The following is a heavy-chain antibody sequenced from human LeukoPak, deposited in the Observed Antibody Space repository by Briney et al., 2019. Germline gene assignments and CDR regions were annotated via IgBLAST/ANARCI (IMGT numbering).Heavy chain of an antibody. CDR2: IYYSGST. D-gene: IGHD5-18*01. J-gene: IGHJ6*03. CDR1: GGSISSYY. CDR3: ARTTEGGYTYDYFYYYYMDV. V-gene: IGHV4-59*01. Sequence: SETLSLTCTVSGGSISSYYWSWIRQPPGKGLEWIGYIYYSGSTNYNPSLKGRVTISVDTSKNQFSLKLSSVTAADTAVYYCARTTEGGYTYDYFYYYYMDVWGKGTTVTISS.